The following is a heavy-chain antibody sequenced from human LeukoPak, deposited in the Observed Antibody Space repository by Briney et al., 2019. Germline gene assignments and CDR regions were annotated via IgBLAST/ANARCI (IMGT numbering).Heavy chain of an antibody. J-gene: IGHJ4*02. Sequence: GESLKISCKGSGYSFTSYWIGWVRQMPGKGLEWMGIIYPGDSDTRYSPSFQGQVTISADKSISTAYLQWSSLKASDTAMYYCARLLVVTEAWRYFDYWGQGTLVTVSS. D-gene: IGHD2-21*02. CDR1: GYSFTSYW. CDR3: ARLLVVTEAWRYFDY. V-gene: IGHV5-51*01. CDR2: IYPGDSDT.